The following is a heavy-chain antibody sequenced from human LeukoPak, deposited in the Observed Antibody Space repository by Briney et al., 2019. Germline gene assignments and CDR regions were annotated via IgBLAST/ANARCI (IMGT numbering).Heavy chain of an antibody. J-gene: IGHJ1*01. D-gene: IGHD6-6*01. V-gene: IGHV3-23*01. CDR3: AKDPLEQLSTISFQN. CDR2: ICGSGDST. CDR1: GFTFSSHT. Sequence: GWSLSLSCAASGFTFSSHTMRWVRQAPGKGLEWVSAICGSGDSTYYANSVKGCFTISRDNSPNTLYLKMNSLRAEDTAVYYCAKDPLEQLSTISFQNWGQGTLVTVSS.